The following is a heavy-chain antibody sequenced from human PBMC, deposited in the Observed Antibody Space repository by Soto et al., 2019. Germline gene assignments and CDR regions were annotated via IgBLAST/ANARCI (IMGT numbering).Heavy chain of an antibody. D-gene: IGHD1-26*01. V-gene: IGHV5-51*01. CDR1: GYTFTNYW. CDR3: AASSFYYGMDV. CDR2: IYPGDSDT. J-gene: IGHJ6*02. Sequence: GESLKISCKGSGYTFTNYWIGWVRQMPGKGPEWMGIIYPGDSDTKYNPSFQGQVTISADKTITTTYLQWSSLKASHTAIYYCAASSFYYGMDVWGQGTTVTVSS.